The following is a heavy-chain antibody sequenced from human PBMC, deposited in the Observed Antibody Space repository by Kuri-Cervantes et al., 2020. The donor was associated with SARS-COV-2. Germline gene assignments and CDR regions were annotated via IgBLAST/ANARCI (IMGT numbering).Heavy chain of an antibody. J-gene: IGHJ3*02. Sequence: ASVKVSCKASGYTFTGYYMHWVRQAPGQGLEWMGWINPNSGGTNYAQKFQGRVTMTRDTSISTAYMELSRLRSDDTAVYYCARVRIVVVIDAFDIWGQGTVVTVSS. CDR2: INPNSGGT. V-gene: IGHV1-2*02. CDR3: ARVRIVVVIDAFDI. CDR1: GYTFTGYY. D-gene: IGHD3-22*01.